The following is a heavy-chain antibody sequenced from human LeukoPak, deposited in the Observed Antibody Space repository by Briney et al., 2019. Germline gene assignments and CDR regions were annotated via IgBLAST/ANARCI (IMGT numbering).Heavy chain of an antibody. CDR3: AKDWLWFGELSVNDF. CDR2: IKQDGSEK. J-gene: IGHJ4*02. Sequence: GGSLRLSCAASGFTFSSYWMSWVRQAPGKGLEWVANIKQDGSEKYYVDSVKGRFTISRDNAKNSLYLQLSSLRADDTAVYYCAKDWLWFGELSVNDFWGQGTLVTVSS. D-gene: IGHD3-10*01. CDR1: GFTFSSYW. V-gene: IGHV3-7*03.